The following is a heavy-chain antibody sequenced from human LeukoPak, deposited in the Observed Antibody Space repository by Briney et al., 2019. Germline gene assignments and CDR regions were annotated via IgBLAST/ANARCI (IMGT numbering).Heavy chain of an antibody. D-gene: IGHD3-10*01. CDR2: IYYSGST. J-gene: IGHJ5*02. Sequence: SETLSLTCTVSGDSISSYYWSWIRQPPGKGLEWIGSIYYSGSTYYNPSLKSRVTISVDTSKNQFSLKLSSVTAADTAVYYCARVVLLWFGEAYNWFDPWGQGTLVTVSS. CDR3: ARVVLLWFGEAYNWFDP. V-gene: IGHV4-59*12. CDR1: GDSISSYY.